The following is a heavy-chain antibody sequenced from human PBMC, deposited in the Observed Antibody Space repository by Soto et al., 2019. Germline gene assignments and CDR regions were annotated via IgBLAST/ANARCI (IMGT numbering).Heavy chain of an antibody. J-gene: IGHJ5*02. CDR2: IKSKTDGGTT. V-gene: IGHV3-15*01. CDR1: GFTFSNAW. D-gene: IGHD2-21*02. Sequence: GGSLRLSCAASGFTFSNAWMTWVRQSPGKGLEWVGRIKSKTDGGTTDYPAPVKGRFTISRDDSKNTLYLQMNSLRAEDTAVYYCAKGFIRDCGGDCTVDTWGQGTLVTVSS. CDR3: AKGFIRDCGGDCTVDT.